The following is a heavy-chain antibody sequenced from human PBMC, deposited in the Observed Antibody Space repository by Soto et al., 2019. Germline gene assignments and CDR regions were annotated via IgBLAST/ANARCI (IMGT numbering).Heavy chain of an antibody. V-gene: IGHV1-46*01. CDR2: FNPRADTT. D-gene: IGHD1-26*01. CDR3: VRDLRVGGDY. Sequence: QVELVQAGAEGKKPGASVKVSCKASGYTLSDANINWVRQAPGQGPEWMGIFNPRADTTNYAQKFQGRVTMTRDTSTSTVYMELSSLRSEDTAVYYCVRDLRVGGDYWGQGTLVTVSS. J-gene: IGHJ4*02. CDR1: GYTLSDAN.